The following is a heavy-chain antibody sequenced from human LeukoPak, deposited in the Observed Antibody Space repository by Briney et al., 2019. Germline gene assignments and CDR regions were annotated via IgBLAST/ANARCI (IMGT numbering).Heavy chain of an antibody. D-gene: IGHD3-9*01. CDR1: GYTFTSYG. CDR2: ISAYNGNT. CDR3: ARTYYDILTGYYTSKVFDY. Sequence: ASVKVSCKASGYTFTSYGISWVRQAPGQGLEWMGWISAYNGNTNYAQKLQGRVTMTTDTSTNTAYMELRSLRSDDTAVYYCARTYYDILTGYYTSKVFDYWGQGTLVTVSS. V-gene: IGHV1-18*01. J-gene: IGHJ4*02.